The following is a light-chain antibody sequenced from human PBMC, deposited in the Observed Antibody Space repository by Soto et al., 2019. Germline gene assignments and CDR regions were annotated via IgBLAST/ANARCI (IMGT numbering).Light chain of an antibody. Sequence: EIVLTQSPATLSVSPGERATLSCRASQSVSSNLAWYQQKPGQAPRLLIYGASNRAKGIPARFSGSGSGTELTITISSLLSEDFAVYYCQQYNNWPPLTFGGGTKVDIK. CDR3: QQYNNWPPLT. CDR1: QSVSSN. V-gene: IGKV3-15*01. CDR2: GAS. J-gene: IGKJ4*01.